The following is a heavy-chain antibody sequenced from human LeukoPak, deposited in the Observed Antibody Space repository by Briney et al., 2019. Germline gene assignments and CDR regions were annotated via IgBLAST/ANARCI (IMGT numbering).Heavy chain of an antibody. CDR1: GYTFTSYG. Sequence: ASVKVPCKASGYTFTSYGISWVRQAPGQGLEWMGWISAYNGNTNYAQKLQGRVTMTTDTSTSTAYMELRSLRSDDTAVYYCARRGEVGATSSFSPYFDYWGQGTLVTVSS. D-gene: IGHD1-26*01. J-gene: IGHJ4*02. V-gene: IGHV1-18*01. CDR3: ARRGEVGATSSFSPYFDY. CDR2: ISAYNGNT.